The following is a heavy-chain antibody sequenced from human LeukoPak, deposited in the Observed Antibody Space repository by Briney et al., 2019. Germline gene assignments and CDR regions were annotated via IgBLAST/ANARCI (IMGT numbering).Heavy chain of an antibody. CDR3: ARRRGPYCFDY. D-gene: IGHD3-16*01. J-gene: IGHJ4*02. CDR1: GGSINSSGYY. Sequence: PSETLSLTCTVSGGSINSSGYYWGWIRQPPGKGLEWTASIHYSGSTSCNPSFKSRVTISIDTSKNQFSLKLSSVTAADTAVYYCARRRGPYCFDYWGQGTLVTVSS. V-gene: IGHV4-39*01. CDR2: IHYSGST.